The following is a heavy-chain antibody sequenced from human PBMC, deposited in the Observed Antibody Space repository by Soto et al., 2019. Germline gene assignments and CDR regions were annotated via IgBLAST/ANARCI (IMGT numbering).Heavy chain of an antibody. V-gene: IGHV1-2*02. CDR2: IDLDIGDT. Sequence: QVQMVQSGAEVKKPGASVKVSCKASGHTFTGHHMHWVRQAPGQGLEWMGLIDLDIGDTKYALKVQGRVTSTSDTSITTAYMERRGLRSDDTAVYDGALEPAGTAGFDYWGQGTIVTVSS. CDR3: ALEPAGTAGFDY. J-gene: IGHJ4*02. CDR1: GHTFTGHH. D-gene: IGHD2-2*01.